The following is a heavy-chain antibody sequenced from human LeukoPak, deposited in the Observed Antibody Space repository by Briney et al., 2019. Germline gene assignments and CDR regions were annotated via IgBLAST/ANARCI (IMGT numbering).Heavy chain of an antibody. J-gene: IGHJ4*02. V-gene: IGHV4-59*01. Sequence: SETLSLTCTVSGGSISSYYWSWIRQPPGKGLEYIGYISYSGSTSYNPSLKSRVTISVDTSKNQFSLKLSSVTAADTAVYYYARDLFAGTTGTVDYWGQGTLVTVSS. CDR2: ISYSGST. CDR3: ARDLFAGTTGTVDY. CDR1: GGSISSYY. D-gene: IGHD1-1*01.